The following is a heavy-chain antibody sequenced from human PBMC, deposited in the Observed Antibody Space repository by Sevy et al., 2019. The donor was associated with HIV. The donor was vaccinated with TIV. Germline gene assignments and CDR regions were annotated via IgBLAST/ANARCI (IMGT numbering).Heavy chain of an antibody. CDR1: GFTFSNYA. V-gene: IGHV3-23*01. CDR2: ISASGVTT. CDR3: ARDGSSGGLFLKDYYYFGMDV. D-gene: IGHD3-16*01. J-gene: IGHJ6*02. Sequence: GGSLRLSCAASGFTFSNYAMSWVRQAPGKGLEWVSTISASGVTTYHADSVKGRFTVSRDNSKNTLYLQMNSLGAEDTAVYYCARDGSSGGLFLKDYYYFGMDVWGQGTTVTVSS.